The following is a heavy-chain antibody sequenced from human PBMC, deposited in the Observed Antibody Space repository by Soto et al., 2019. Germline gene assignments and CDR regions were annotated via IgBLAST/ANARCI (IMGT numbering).Heavy chain of an antibody. D-gene: IGHD3-10*01. CDR1: GYTFTSYG. CDR3: ASSDQVLLWFGSLDY. CDR2: ISAYNGNT. Sequence: ASVKVSCKASGYTFTSYGISWVRQAPGQGLEWMGWISAYNGNTNYAQKLQGRVTMTTDTSTSTAYMEPRSLRSDDTAVYYCASSDQVLLWFGSLDYWGQGTLVTVSS. J-gene: IGHJ4*02. V-gene: IGHV1-18*01.